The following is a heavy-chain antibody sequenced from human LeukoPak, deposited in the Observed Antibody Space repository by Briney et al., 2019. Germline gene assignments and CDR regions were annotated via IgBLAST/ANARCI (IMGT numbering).Heavy chain of an antibody. CDR2: INPNSGGT. D-gene: IGHD6-13*01. CDR1: GYTFTDYY. CDR3: AREGITAPETNWFDP. J-gene: IGHJ5*02. V-gene: IGHV1-2*02. Sequence: ASVKFSCKASGYTFTDYYMHWVRQAPGQGLEWMGWINPNSGGTNYAQKFQGRVTMTRDTSISTAYMELSRLRSDDTAVYYCAREGITAPETNWFDPWGQGNLVTVSS.